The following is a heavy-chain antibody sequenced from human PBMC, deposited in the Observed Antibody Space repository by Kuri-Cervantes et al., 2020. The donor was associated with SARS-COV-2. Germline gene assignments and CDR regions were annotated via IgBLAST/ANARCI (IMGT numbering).Heavy chain of an antibody. J-gene: IGHJ6*03. D-gene: IGHD4-11*01. CDR2: MNPNSGNT. Sequence: ASVKVSCKASGYTFTSYDINWVRQATGQGLEWMGWMNPNSGNTGYAQKFQGRVTITADESTSTAYMELSSLRSEDTAVYYCARQTVDYYYYYMDVWGKGTTVTVSS. CDR3: ARQTVDYYYYYMDV. V-gene: IGHV1-8*03. CDR1: GYTFTSYD.